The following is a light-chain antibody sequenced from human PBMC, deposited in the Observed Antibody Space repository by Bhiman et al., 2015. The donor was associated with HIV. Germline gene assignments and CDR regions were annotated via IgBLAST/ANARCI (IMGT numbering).Light chain of an antibody. CDR2: EVN. Sequence: QSALTQPASVSGSPGQSITISCTGTSSDVGGYNYVSWYQHHPGKAPKVMIYEVNKRPSGVSDRFSGSKSGNTASLTISGLRAEDEADYYCSSYTSSSTFVFGHGTKVTVL. CDR1: SSDVGGYNY. CDR3: SSYTSSSTFV. V-gene: IGLV2-14*01. J-gene: IGLJ1*01.